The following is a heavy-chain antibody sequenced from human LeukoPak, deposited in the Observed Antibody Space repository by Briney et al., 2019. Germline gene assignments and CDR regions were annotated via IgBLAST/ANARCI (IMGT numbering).Heavy chain of an antibody. CDR1: GFTFSSYA. J-gene: IGHJ4*02. V-gene: IGHV3-23*01. Sequence: GGSLRLSCAPSGFTFSSYAMSWVRQAPGKGLEWVSSLSASGSSTSYADSVKGRVTISRDNSKNTLYLQMNSLRADDTAVYYCAKGSLSGDYIPAIDNYFDHWGQGTLVTVSS. D-gene: IGHD4-17*01. CDR2: LSASGSST. CDR3: AKGSLSGDYIPAIDNYFDH.